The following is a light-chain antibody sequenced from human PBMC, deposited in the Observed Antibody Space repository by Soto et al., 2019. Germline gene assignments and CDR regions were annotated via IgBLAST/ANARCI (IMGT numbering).Light chain of an antibody. CDR1: QSIGKW. Sequence: DIQMTQSPSTLSASVGDRVAITCRASQSIGKWLAWYEHKPGKVPKLLIHEASDLQKGVPSRFSGSGSGTEFILTISSLQPDDFATYYYQQYNIYPFTFGPGTKVDVK. V-gene: IGKV1-5*03. CDR3: QQYNIYPFT. J-gene: IGKJ3*01. CDR2: EAS.